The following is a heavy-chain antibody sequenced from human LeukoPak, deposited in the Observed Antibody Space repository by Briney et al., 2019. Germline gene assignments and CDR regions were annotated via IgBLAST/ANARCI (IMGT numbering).Heavy chain of an antibody. V-gene: IGHV3-48*04. CDR3: ASSLFGSGYGY. Sequence: GGSLRLSCAASGFSFSGYSMNWVRQAPGKGLEWVSYISSSSSTIYYADSVKGRFTVSRDNAKNSLYLQMNSLRAEDTAVYYCASSLFGSGYGYWGQGTLVTVSS. D-gene: IGHD5-12*01. J-gene: IGHJ4*02. CDR2: ISSSSSTI. CDR1: GFSFSGYS.